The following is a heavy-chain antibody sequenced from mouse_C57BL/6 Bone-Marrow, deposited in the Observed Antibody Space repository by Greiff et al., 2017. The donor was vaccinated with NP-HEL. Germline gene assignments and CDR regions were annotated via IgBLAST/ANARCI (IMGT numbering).Heavy chain of an antibody. Sequence: QVQLKQSGAELARPGASVKLSCKASGYTFTSYGISWVKQRTGQGLEWIGEIYPRSGNTYYNEKFKGKATLTADKSSSTAYMELRSLTSEDSAVYFCARTRWLLHYFDYWGQGTTLTVSS. CDR3: ARTRWLLHYFDY. CDR1: GYTFTSYG. V-gene: IGHV1-81*01. J-gene: IGHJ2*01. D-gene: IGHD2-3*01. CDR2: IYPRSGNT.